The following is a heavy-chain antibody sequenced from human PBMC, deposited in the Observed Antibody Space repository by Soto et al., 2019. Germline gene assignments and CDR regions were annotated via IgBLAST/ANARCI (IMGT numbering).Heavy chain of an antibody. J-gene: IGHJ4*02. D-gene: IGHD6-19*01. CDR2: ISAYNGNT. CDR1: GYTFTSYG. Sequence: QVQLVQSGAEVKKPGASVKVSCKASGYTFTSYGISWVRQAPGQGLEWMGWISAYNGNTNYAQKLQGRVTMTTDTTTSTAYMELRSLRSDDTAVYYCAREPNPRYSSGWYGSEGWGQGTLVTVSS. V-gene: IGHV1-18*01. CDR3: AREPNPRYSSGWYGSEG.